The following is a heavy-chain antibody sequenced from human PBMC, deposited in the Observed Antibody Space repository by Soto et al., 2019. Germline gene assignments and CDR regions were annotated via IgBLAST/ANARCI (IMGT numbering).Heavy chain of an antibody. Sequence: QVQLVQSGAEVKKPGASVKVSCKASGYTFASYAISWMRQAPGQGLEWMGWISAYNGNTNYAQKLQGRVTMTTDTSTSTAYIDLRSLRSDDTAVYYCARDPPPPDYCGQGTLVTVSS. CDR1: GYTFASYA. V-gene: IGHV1-18*01. CDR3: ARDPPPPDY. J-gene: IGHJ4*02. CDR2: ISAYNGNT.